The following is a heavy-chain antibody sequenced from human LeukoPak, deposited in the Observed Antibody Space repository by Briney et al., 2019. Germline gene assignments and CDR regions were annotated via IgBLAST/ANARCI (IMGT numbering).Heavy chain of an antibody. J-gene: IGHJ4*02. D-gene: IGHD3-3*01. Sequence: SETLSLTCGVSGGSFSGSYWGWIRQPPGKGLEWIGEISLSGSTNYNSSLTSRVTISLDTSKNQFSLNLRSVTTADTAVYCCARVSISLFGVVTAHFDSWGQGTLVAVSS. V-gene: IGHV4-34*01. CDR2: ISLSGST. CDR1: GGSFSGSY. CDR3: ARVSISLFGVVTAHFDS.